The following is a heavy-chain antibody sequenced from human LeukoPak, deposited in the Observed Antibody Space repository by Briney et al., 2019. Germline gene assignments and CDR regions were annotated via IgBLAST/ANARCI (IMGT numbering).Heavy chain of an antibody. V-gene: IGHV3-9*01. D-gene: IGHD2-8*02. Sequence: PGGSLRLSCAASGFTFDDYAMHWVRQAPGKGLEWVSGISWNSGSIGYADSVKGRFTISRDNSKNTLYLQLNSLRAEDTAVYYCAKDVTGSAYWGQGTLVTVSS. CDR2: ISWNSGSI. CDR1: GFTFDDYA. J-gene: IGHJ4*02. CDR3: AKDVTGSAY.